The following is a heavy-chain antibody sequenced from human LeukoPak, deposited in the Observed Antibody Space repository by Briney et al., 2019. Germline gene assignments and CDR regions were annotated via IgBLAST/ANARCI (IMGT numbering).Heavy chain of an antibody. CDR3: ARQYEDWFDP. CDR2: IYYSGST. J-gene: IGHJ5*02. D-gene: IGHD2-8*01. Sequence: SETLSLTCIVSGGSISSYYWSWIRQPPGKGLEWIGYIYYSGSTNYNPSLKSRVTISVDTSKNQFSLKLSSVTAADTAVYYCARQYEDWFDPWGQGTLVTVSS. V-gene: IGHV4-59*01. CDR1: GGSISSYY.